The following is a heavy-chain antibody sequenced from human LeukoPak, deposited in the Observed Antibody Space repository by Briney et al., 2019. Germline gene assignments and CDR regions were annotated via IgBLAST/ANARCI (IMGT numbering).Heavy chain of an antibody. CDR1: GFTFSTYW. CDR2: IKQDGGEQ. D-gene: IGHD3-16*01. J-gene: IGHJ4*02. CDR3: ERANYVWGSPMFY. V-gene: IGHV3-7*01. Sequence: KAGGSLRLSCAASGFTFSTYWMSWVRQAPGKGLEWVANIKQDGGEQSYVDSVKGRFAISRDNAKNSPYLQMNSLRGEDTAVYYCERANYVWGSPMFYWGQGTLVTVSS.